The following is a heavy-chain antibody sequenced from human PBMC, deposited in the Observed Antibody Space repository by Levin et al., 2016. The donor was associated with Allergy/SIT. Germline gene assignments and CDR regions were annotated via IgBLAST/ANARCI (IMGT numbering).Heavy chain of an antibody. J-gene: IGHJ6*02. V-gene: IGHV4-39*01. CDR2: IYYSGNT. D-gene: IGHD2-2*01. CDR3: ASHFIVVVPGAMDYHNGMDV. Sequence: WIRQPPGKGLEWIGSIYYSGNTYYNPSLKGRATISVDTSRSQFSLKLTYVTAADTAVYYCASHFIVVVPGAMDYHNGMDVWGQGTMVTVSS.